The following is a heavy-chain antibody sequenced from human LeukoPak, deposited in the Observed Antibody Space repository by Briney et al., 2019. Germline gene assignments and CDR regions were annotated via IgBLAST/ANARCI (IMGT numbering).Heavy chain of an antibody. J-gene: IGHJ4*02. CDR2: ISYDGSNK. D-gene: IGHD1-26*01. Sequence: PGGSLRLSCAASGFTFSSYGMHWVRQAPGKGLEWVAVISYDGSNKYYADSVKGRFTISRDNSKNTLYLQMNSLRAEDTAVYYCAKDSSMGALDYWGQGTLVTVSS. CDR3: AKDSSMGALDY. V-gene: IGHV3-30*18. CDR1: GFTFSSYG.